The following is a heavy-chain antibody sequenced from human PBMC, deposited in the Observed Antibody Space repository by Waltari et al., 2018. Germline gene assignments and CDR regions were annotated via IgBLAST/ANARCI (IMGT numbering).Heavy chain of an antibody. V-gene: IGHV1-69*14. CDR2: IIPIFGTA. Sequence: QVQLVQSGDEVKKHGSSVKVSCKAAGGTFSSYAISWVRQAPGQGLEWRGVIIPIFGTANYAQKFQGRVTITADKSTSTAYMELSSLRSEDTAVYYCATVISGYGFNYWGQGTLVTVSS. CDR1: GGTFSSYA. CDR3: ATVISGYGFNY. J-gene: IGHJ4*02. D-gene: IGHD5-12*01.